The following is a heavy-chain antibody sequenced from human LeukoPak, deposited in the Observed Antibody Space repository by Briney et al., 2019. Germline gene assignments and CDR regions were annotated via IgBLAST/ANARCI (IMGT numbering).Heavy chain of an antibody. D-gene: IGHD2-2*01. V-gene: IGHV1-69*13. CDR1: GGTFSSYA. J-gene: IGHJ5*02. CDR2: IIPIFGTA. CDR3: ARDLCSSTSCYEGLDP. Sequence: ASVKVSCKASGGTFSSYAISWVRQAPGQGLEWMGGIIPIFGTANYAQKFQGRVTITADESTSTAYMELSSLRSEDTAVYYCARDLCSSTSCYEGLDPWGQGTLVTVSS.